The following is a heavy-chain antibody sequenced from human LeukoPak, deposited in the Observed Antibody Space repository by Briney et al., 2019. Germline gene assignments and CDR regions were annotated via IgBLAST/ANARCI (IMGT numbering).Heavy chain of an antibody. J-gene: IGHJ4*02. CDR2: ISWNSGSI. CDR3: AKDRSLSL. V-gene: IGHV3-9*01. Sequence: PGGSLRLSCAASGFTFDDYAMYWVRQAPGKGLEWVSGISWNSGSIGYADSVKGRFTISRDNAKNSLYLQMNSLRAEDTALCYCAKDRSLSLWGQGTLVTVSS. CDR1: GFTFDDYA.